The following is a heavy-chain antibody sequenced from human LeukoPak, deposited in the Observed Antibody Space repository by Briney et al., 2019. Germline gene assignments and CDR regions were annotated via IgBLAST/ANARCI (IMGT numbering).Heavy chain of an antibody. V-gene: IGHV4-39*07. CDR1: GGSISSRSYY. J-gene: IGHJ4*02. CDR2: IYYSGST. Sequence: SETLSLTCTVSGGSISSRSYYWGWIRQPPGKGLEWIGSIYYSGSTYYNPSLKSRVTISVDTSKNQFSLKLSSVTAADTAVYYCASSNAAEYYLDYWGQGTLVTVSS. CDR3: ASSNAAEYYLDY. D-gene: IGHD2/OR15-2a*01.